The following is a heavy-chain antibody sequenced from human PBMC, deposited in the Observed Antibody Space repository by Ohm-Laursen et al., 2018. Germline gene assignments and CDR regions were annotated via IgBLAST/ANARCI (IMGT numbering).Heavy chain of an antibody. CDR1: GFTFDDYD. D-gene: IGHD6-19*01. CDR2: ISWNRGSI. V-gene: IGHV3-9*01. CDR3: AKVPVAGTLTPPDY. Sequence: SLRLSCAASGFTFDDYDMHWVRHAPGKGLEWVSGISWNRGSIGYADSVKGRFTISRDNAKNSLYLQMNSLRAEDTALYYCAKVPVAGTLTPPDYWGQGTLVTVSS. J-gene: IGHJ4*02.